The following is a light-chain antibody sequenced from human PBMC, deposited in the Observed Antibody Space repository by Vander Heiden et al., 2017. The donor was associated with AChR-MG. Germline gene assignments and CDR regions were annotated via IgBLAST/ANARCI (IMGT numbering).Light chain of an antibody. V-gene: IGKV1-9*01. J-gene: IGKJ1*01. Sequence: IQLTQSPSSLSASVGDRVTITCRASQGISTYLAWYQQKPGEAPKLLIYAASTLQGGVPSRFSGSGSGTDFTLTISSLQPEDCATYYCQYLNHHQRTFGHGTKVEIK. CDR3: QYLNHHQRT. CDR2: AAS. CDR1: QGISTY.